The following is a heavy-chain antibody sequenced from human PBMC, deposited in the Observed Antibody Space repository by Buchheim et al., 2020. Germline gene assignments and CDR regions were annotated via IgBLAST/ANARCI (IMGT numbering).Heavy chain of an antibody. CDR1: GFTFSSYE. V-gene: IGHV3-48*03. CDR2: ISSSGSTI. Sequence: EVQLVESGGGLVQPGGSLRLSCAASGFTFSSYEMNWVRQAPGKGLEWVSYISSSGSTIYYADSVRGRFTISRDNAKNSLYLQMNSLRAEDTAVYYCARVVRQWELLNGMDVWGQGTT. CDR3: ARVVRQWELLNGMDV. J-gene: IGHJ6*02. D-gene: IGHD1-26*01.